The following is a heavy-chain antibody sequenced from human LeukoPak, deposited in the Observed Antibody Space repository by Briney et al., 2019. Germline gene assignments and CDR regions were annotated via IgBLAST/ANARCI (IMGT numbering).Heavy chain of an antibody. Sequence: PGESLKISCKGSGYSFTSYWIGWVRQMPGKGLEWMGIIYPGDSDTRYSPSFQGQVTISADKSISTAYLQWSSLKASDTATYYCARQAIAVDPEVAFDIWGQGTMVTVSS. CDR3: ARQAIAVDPEVAFDI. J-gene: IGHJ3*02. CDR2: IYPGDSDT. V-gene: IGHV5-51*01. D-gene: IGHD6-19*01. CDR1: GYSFTSYW.